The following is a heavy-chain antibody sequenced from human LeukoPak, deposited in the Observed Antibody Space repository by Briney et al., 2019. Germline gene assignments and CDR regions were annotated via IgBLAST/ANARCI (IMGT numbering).Heavy chain of an antibody. J-gene: IGHJ4*02. CDR3: ATSPLGQQWLQG. V-gene: IGHV3-13*01. D-gene: IGHD6-19*01. CDR1: GFTFSNYD. CDR2: IDPAGDA. Sequence: GGSLRLSCATSGFTFSNYDMHWVRQATGKGLEWVSVIDPAGDAYYRGSVKGRFTVSRENAKDSLHLRMNSLRAEDTAVYYCATSPLGQQWLQGWGQGTLVTVSS.